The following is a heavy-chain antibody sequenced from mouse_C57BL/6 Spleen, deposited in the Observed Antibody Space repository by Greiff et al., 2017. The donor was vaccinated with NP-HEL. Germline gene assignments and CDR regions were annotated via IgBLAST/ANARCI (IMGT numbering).Heavy chain of an antibody. J-gene: IGHJ4*01. D-gene: IGHD2-5*01. CDR1: GYTFTSYW. V-gene: IGHV1-69*01. Sequence: QVQLQQPGAELVMPGASVKLSCKASGYTFTSYWMHWVKQRPGQGLEWIGEIDPSDSYTNYNQKLKGKSTLTVDKSSSTAYIQLSSLTSEDSAVYYCARWSYSSNPYYYAMDYWGQGTSVTVSS. CDR3: ARWSYSSNPYYYAMDY. CDR2: IDPSDSYT.